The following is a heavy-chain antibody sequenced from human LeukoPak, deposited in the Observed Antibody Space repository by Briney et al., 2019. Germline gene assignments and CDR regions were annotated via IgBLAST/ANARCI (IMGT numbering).Heavy chain of an antibody. CDR2: IYYSGST. Sequence: SQTLSLTCTVSGGSISSGGYYWSWIRQHPGKGLEWIGYIYYSGSTYYNPSLKSRVTISVDTSKNQFSLKLSSVTAGDTAVYYCARAIQGARPFDYWGQGTLVTVPS. CDR3: ARAIQGARPFDY. V-gene: IGHV4-31*03. CDR1: GGSISSGGYY. J-gene: IGHJ4*02. D-gene: IGHD5-18*01.